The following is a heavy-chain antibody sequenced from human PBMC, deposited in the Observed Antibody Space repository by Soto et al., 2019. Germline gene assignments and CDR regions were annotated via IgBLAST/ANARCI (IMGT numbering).Heavy chain of an antibody. CDR1: GYTFTNYD. J-gene: IGHJ4*02. V-gene: IGHV1-8*01. Sequence: QVQLVQSGAEVKKPGASVKVSCKASGYTFTNYDINWVRQATGQGLEWVGWMNPNSGNTGYAQKFQGRVTMNRSTSISTADMELSSLRSEDTAVYYCARVGIYGGNSGGGDYWGQGTLVTVSS. CDR2: MNPNSGNT. CDR3: ARVGIYGGNSGGGDY. D-gene: IGHD2-15*01.